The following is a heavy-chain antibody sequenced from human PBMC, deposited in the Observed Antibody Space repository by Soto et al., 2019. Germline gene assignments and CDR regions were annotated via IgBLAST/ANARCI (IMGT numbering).Heavy chain of an antibody. CDR3: VRGSYHTTRTRHNFDY. V-gene: IGHV3-23*01. Sequence: PGGSLRLSCAASGFTFSSYAMSWVRQAPGKGLEWVSAISGSGGSTYYADSVKGRFTISRDNSKNTLYLQMNSLRAEDTAVYYCVRGSYHTTRTRHNFDYWGQGTLVTVSS. D-gene: IGHD1-26*01. CDR1: GFTFSSYA. J-gene: IGHJ4*02. CDR2: ISGSGGST.